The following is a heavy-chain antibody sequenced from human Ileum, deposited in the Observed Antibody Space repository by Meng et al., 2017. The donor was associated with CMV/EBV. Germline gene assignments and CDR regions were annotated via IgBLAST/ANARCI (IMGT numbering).Heavy chain of an antibody. Sequence: HLTGAGPGLWQPSLTLSLTCTVSGGFVGTASYHWTWFRHPPGEGLEWIGNIYYLGNTNYNPSLKSRLTISVDTSKYQFYLRLSPVTAADTAMYYCARDPNPGYCSGGGCFDLGQGTLVTVSS. V-gene: IGHV4-61*01. D-gene: IGHD2-15*01. CDR2: IYYLGNT. CDR3: ARDPNPGYCSGGGCFD. CDR1: GGFVGTASYH. J-gene: IGHJ4*02.